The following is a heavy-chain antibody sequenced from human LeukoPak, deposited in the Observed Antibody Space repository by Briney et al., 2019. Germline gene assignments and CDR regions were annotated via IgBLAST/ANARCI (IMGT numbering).Heavy chain of an antibody. Sequence: SETLSLTCTVSGDSITAYYWNWVRQPPGKGLEWIGYIHYTGKNFYNPSLKSRITMSVDTSKSQFSLKLSSVTAADTAVYYCAKWHERQLALDSWGQGSLVTVSS. J-gene: IGHJ4*02. D-gene: IGHD1-1*01. CDR2: IHYTGKN. CDR1: GDSITAYY. V-gene: IGHV4-59*01. CDR3: AKWHERQLALDS.